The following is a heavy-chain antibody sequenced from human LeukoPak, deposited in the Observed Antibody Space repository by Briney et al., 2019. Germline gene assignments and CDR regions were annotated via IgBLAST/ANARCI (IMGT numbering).Heavy chain of an antibody. J-gene: IGHJ5*02. CDR1: GFTFSSYE. D-gene: IGHD2-2*01. Sequence: GGSLRLSCAASGFTFSSYEMNWVRQASGKGLEWVSYISSSGSTIYYADSVKGRFTISRDDAKNSLYLQMNSLRAEDTAVYYCARFVVVPAARRGWFDPWGQGTLVTVSS. V-gene: IGHV3-48*03. CDR2: ISSSGSTI. CDR3: ARFVVVPAARRGWFDP.